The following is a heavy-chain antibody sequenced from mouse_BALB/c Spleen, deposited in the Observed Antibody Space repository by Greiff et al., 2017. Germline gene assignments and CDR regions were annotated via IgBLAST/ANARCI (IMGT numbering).Heavy chain of an antibody. J-gene: IGHJ3*01. D-gene: IGHD1-1*01. V-gene: IGHV2-9*02. CDR1: GFSFTRYG. CDR3: ARGGDSSYGFAY. CDR2: IWTGGRT. Sequence: QVQLKESGPGLVPPSQCLSITCTVSGFSFTRYGVHWVRQPPGKGLEWLGVIWTGGRTNYNSALMSRLSISKDNYKSHGFLKMNSLQTDDTAMYYCARGGDSSYGFAYWGQGTLVTVSA.